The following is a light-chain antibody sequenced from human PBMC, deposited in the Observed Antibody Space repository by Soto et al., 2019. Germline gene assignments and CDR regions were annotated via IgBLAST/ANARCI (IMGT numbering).Light chain of an antibody. J-gene: IGLJ3*02. CDR2: VNSDGSH. CDR1: SGHSNYA. V-gene: IGLV4-69*01. CDR3: QTWTTGTGWV. Sequence: QPVLTQSPSASASLGASVKLTCTLSSGHSNYAIAWHQQQPEQGPRYLMKVNSDGSHTKGDGIPDRFSGSSSGAERYLTISSLQSEDEADYYCQTWTTGTGWVFGGGTKLTVL.